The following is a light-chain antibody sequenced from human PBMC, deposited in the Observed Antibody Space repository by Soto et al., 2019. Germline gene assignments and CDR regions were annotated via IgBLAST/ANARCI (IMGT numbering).Light chain of an antibody. J-gene: IGLJ2*01. V-gene: IGLV2-14*01. CDR2: EVS. CDR1: SSDVGGYNY. CDR3: SSYTSSSTLV. Sequence: QSVLTQPASVSGSPGQSITISCTGSSSDVGGYNYVSWYQQHPGKAPKLMIYEVSNRPSGISNRFSGSKSGNTASLTLSGLQAEDEADYCCSSYTSSSTLVFGGGTKVTVL.